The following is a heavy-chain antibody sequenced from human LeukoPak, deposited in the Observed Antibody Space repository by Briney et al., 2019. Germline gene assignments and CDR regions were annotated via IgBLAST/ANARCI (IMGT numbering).Heavy chain of an antibody. CDR1: GFTFSSCG. V-gene: IGHV3-33*06. D-gene: IGHD2-21*01. J-gene: IGHJ4*02. CDR2: IWYDGRNK. Sequence: GGSLRLSCAASGFTFSSCGMHWVRQAPGKGLEWVAVIWYDGRNKYYADSVKGRFTISRDNSKNTLYLQMNSLRAEDTAVYYCVKDLVNFDYWGQGTQVTVSS. CDR3: VKDLVNFDY.